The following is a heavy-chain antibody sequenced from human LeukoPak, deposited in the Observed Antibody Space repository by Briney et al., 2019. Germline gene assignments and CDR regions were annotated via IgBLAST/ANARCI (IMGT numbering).Heavy chain of an antibody. CDR1: GFTFSSYE. CDR3: ARGGRNTYGPFDY. J-gene: IGHJ4*02. V-gene: IGHV3-48*03. Sequence: GGSLRLSCAASGFTFSSYEMNWVRQAPGKGLERVSYISSTGSPISYADSVKGRFTISRDNAKNSLYLQMNSLRAEDTAVYYCARGGRNTYGPFDYWGQGTLVTVSS. D-gene: IGHD5-18*01. CDR2: ISSTGSPI.